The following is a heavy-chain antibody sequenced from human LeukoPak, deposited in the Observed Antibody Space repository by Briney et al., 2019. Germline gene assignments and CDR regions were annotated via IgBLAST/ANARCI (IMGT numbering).Heavy chain of an antibody. CDR3: ARDIAVAGFDT. CDR2: IKQDGGEK. D-gene: IGHD2-2*01. V-gene: IGHV3-7*01. Sequence: GGSLRLSCAASGFTFSRYRMSWVRQAPGRGLEWVANIKQDGGEKYNVDSVKGRFTISRDKAKNSVYLQMNSTRAEDTAVYYCARDIAVAGFDTWGQGTLVTVSS. J-gene: IGHJ5*02. CDR1: GFTFSRYR.